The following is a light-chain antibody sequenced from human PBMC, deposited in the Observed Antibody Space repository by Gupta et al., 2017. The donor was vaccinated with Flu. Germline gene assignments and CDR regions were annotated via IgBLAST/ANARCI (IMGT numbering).Light chain of an antibody. J-gene: IGLJ1*01. V-gene: IGLV2-8*01. CDR1: SSDIGAYKY. Sequence: QSALTQPPSASGPPGQSITISCTGTSSDIGAYKYVSWHQQHAGKAPKLIIYEVTKRPSGVPHRFSGSKSGNTASLTVSGLQAEDEGDYYCSSHTGSDTFVFGTGTAVTVL. CDR2: EVT. CDR3: SSHTGSDTFV.